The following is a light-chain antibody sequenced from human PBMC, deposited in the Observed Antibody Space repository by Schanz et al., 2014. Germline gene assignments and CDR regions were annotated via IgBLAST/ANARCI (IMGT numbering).Light chain of an antibody. J-gene: IGKJ4*01. V-gene: IGKV3-15*01. CDR2: HAS. CDR3: QQYNNWPPLT. CDR1: QSVRSN. Sequence: EIVMMQSPATLSVSPGERATLSCRASQSVRSNVAWYQQKPGQAPRLLIYHASTRATGIPARFSGSGSGTEFSLSISSLQSEDFAVYYCQQYNNWPPLTFGGGTKVEIK.